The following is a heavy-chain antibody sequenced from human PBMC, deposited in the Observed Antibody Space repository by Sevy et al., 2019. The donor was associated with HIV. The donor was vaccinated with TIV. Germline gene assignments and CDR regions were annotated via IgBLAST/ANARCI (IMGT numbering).Heavy chain of an antibody. J-gene: IGHJ4*02. CDR1: GFTFSSYA. CDR2: ISYDGSNK. Sequence: GGCLRLSCAASGFTFSSYAMHWVRQAPGKGLEWVAVISYDGSNKYYADSVKGRFTISRDNSKNTLYLQMNSLRAEDTAVYYCARARDYYDSSGYYYGGFDYWGQGTLVTVSS. D-gene: IGHD3-22*01. CDR3: ARARDYYDSSGYYYGGFDY. V-gene: IGHV3-30-3*01.